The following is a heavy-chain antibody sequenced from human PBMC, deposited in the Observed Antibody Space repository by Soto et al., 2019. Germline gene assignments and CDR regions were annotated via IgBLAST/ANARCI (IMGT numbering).Heavy chain of an antibody. D-gene: IGHD5-18*01. Sequence: QVQLVQSGAEVKKPGASVKVSCRASGYTFTTYGISWVRQAPGQGLEWMGWISGYNGNTNYAQKFQGRVTMTTDTSTSTAYMELRSLRSADTAVYFCAKGYNYGYVDYWGLGTLVTVSS. CDR3: AKGYNYGYVDY. J-gene: IGHJ4*02. CDR2: ISGYNGNT. CDR1: GYTFTTYG. V-gene: IGHV1-18*01.